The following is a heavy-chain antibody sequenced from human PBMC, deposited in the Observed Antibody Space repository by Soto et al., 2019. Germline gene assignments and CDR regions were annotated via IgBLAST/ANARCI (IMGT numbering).Heavy chain of an antibody. CDR1: GGSISSSSYY. CDR3: ARGTEFDP. J-gene: IGHJ5*02. CDR2: IYYSGST. Sequence: SETLSLTCTVSGGSISSSSYYWGWIRQHPGKGLEWIGYIYYSGSTYYNPSLKSRGTISVDTSKNQFSLKLSSVTAADTAVYYCARGTEFDPWGQGTLVTVSS. V-gene: IGHV4-31*03.